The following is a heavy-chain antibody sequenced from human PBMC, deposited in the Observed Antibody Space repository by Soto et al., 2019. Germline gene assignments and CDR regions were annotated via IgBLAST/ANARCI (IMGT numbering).Heavy chain of an antibody. V-gene: IGHV4-4*08. CDR2: AYSSGSA. CDR3: ARDQGGYGIFDD. D-gene: IGHD5-12*01. CDR1: GASISSDY. J-gene: IGHJ4*02. Sequence: QVQLQESGPGLVKPSETLSLTCTVSGASISSDYWSWIRQPPGKGLEWIGYAYSSGSAIYNPSLKSRVTISLDTSKSQFSLKLSSVTAADTAVYYCARDQGGYGIFDDWGQGTLVTVSS.